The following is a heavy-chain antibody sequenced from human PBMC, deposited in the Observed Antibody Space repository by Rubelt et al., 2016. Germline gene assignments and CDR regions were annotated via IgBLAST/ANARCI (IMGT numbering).Heavy chain of an antibody. D-gene: IGHD1-26*01. J-gene: IGHJ5*01. CDR1: GASVTTYY. CDR3: ARLTMGDIGEVAWFDS. Sequence: QVQLQESGPGLVKPSETLSLTCTVSGASVTTYYWSWIRQPAGKGLEWIGRISASGTINKNPSLKSRVTMSVGTSKNQFSMELTSVTAADTAVYYCARLTMGDIGEVAWFDSWGQGTPVVVSS. V-gene: IGHV4-4*07. CDR2: ISASGTI.